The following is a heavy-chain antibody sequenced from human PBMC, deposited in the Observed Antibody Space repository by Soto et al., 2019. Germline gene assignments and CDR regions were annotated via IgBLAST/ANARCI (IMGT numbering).Heavy chain of an antibody. CDR3: ARESRSTVTMFDY. D-gene: IGHD4-17*01. CDR1: GGSFSGYY. V-gene: IGHV4-34*01. CDR2: INHSGST. Sequence: SETLSLTCAVYGGSFSGYYWSWIRQPPGKGLEWIGEINHSGSTNYNPSLKGRVTISVDTSKNQFSLKLSSVTAADTAVYYCARESRSTVTMFDYWGQGTLVTVSS. J-gene: IGHJ4*02.